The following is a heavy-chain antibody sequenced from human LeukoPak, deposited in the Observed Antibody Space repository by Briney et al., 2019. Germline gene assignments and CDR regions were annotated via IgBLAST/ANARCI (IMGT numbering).Heavy chain of an antibody. CDR1: GFTFSSYG. D-gene: IGHD6-19*01. CDR2: ISGSGGST. V-gene: IGHV3-23*01. Sequence: GGSLRLSCAASGFTFSSYGMSWVRQAPGKGLEWVSAISGSGGSTYYADSVKGRFTISRDNSKNTLYLQMNSLRAEDTAVYYCAKDLRLSSGWYLRYYFDYWGQGTLVTVSS. J-gene: IGHJ4*02. CDR3: AKDLRLSSGWYLRYYFDY.